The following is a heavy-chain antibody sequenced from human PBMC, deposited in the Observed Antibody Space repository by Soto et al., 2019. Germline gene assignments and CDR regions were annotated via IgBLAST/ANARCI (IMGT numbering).Heavy chain of an antibody. D-gene: IGHD3-16*02. CDR2: IKHDTSEA. Sequence: GGSLRLSCAASGFKFSDYWMSWVRQAPGKGLEWVGNIKHDTSEAHYADSVKGRFTITRDNIKNFLFLQMNGLRSDDTASYYCARDGLLFAGPYRPSRFDYWGLGTLVTVSS. CDR1: GFKFSDYW. V-gene: IGHV3-7*03. CDR3: ARDGLLFAGPYRPSRFDY. J-gene: IGHJ4*02.